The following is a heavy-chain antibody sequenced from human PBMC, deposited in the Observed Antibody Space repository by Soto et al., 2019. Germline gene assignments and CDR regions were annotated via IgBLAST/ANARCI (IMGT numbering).Heavy chain of an antibody. Sequence: QVQLQESGPGLVKPSETLSLTCTVSNGSISSGGYYWSWIRQHPGKGLEWIGYVYYSGSTYYNPSLKSRVTISVGTSKTQFSVKLSSVTAADTAVYYWARDRSYYGSGRFDYWGQGTLVTVSS. CDR2: VYYSGST. J-gene: IGHJ4*02. D-gene: IGHD3-10*01. CDR3: ARDRSYYGSGRFDY. V-gene: IGHV4-31*03. CDR1: NGSISSGGYY.